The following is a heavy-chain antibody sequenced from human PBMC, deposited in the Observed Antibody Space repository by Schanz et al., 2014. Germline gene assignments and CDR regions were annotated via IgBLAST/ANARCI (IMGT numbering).Heavy chain of an antibody. Sequence: VQLVESGGGLVQPGGSLRLSCAASGFTSSNAWMSWVRQAPGKGLEWVAFIRFDASHKYYADSVKGRFTISRDNSRDTVYVQMNRRGGEDTAVYDCARGGRGGSPGGSFDTGGQGTLVTASS. J-gene: IGHJ3*02. D-gene: IGHD2-15*01. V-gene: IGHV3-30*02. CDR1: GFTSSNAW. CDR2: IRFDASHK. CDR3: ARGGRGGSPGGSFDT.